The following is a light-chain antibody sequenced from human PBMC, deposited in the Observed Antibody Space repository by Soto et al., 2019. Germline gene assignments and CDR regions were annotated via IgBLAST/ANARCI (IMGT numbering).Light chain of an antibody. V-gene: IGLV2-11*01. CDR3: CSYAGSYVV. CDR1: SSDVGGYNY. CDR2: DVS. Sequence: QSALTQLRSVSGSPGQSVTISCTGTSSDVGGYNYVSWYQQHPGKAPKLMIYDVSKRPSGVPDRFSGSKSGNTASLTISGLQAEDEADYHCCSYAGSYVVFGGGTKLTVL. J-gene: IGLJ2*01.